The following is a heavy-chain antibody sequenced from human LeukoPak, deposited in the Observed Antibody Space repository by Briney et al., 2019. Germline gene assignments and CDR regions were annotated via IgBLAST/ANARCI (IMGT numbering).Heavy chain of an antibody. CDR3: GRDPNGDYVGAFSFQR. CDR1: GFTFHNYA. J-gene: IGHJ1*01. Sequence: GGSLRLSCAASGFTFHNYAMVWVRQGPGKGLEWVSAIRGSGGDTYYADSVKGRFTISRDNSKNMLYLQMYSPRDDDTAVYYCGRDPNGDYVGAFSFQRWGQGTLVTVSS. D-gene: IGHD4-17*01. V-gene: IGHV3-23*01. CDR2: IRGSGGDT.